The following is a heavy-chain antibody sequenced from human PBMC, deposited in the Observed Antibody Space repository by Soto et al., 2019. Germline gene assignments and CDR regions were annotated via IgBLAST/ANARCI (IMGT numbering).Heavy chain of an antibody. D-gene: IGHD6-19*01. Sequence: SETLSLTCTVSGDSITNYYWNWMRQPAGKGLEWIGRVYTSGSTNYNPSLKSRVTMSVDTSKNQFSLKLISVTAADTAVYYCARETYLQWLVLDYWGQGALGTVSS. V-gene: IGHV4-4*07. J-gene: IGHJ4*02. CDR2: VYTSGST. CDR1: GDSITNYY. CDR3: ARETYLQWLVLDY.